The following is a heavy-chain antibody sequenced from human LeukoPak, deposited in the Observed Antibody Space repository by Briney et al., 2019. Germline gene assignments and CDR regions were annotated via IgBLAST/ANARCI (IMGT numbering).Heavy chain of an antibody. V-gene: IGHV4-34*01. CDR2: INHSGST. Sequence: SETLSLTCVVYGGSFSGYYWTWIRQPPGKGLEWIGEINHSGSTNYNPSLKSRVTISVDTSKNQLSLKMNSVTAADTAAYYCARVGGITMIVVLITDAFDIWGQGTMVTVSS. J-gene: IGHJ3*02. D-gene: IGHD3-22*01. CDR3: ARVGGITMIVVLITDAFDI. CDR1: GGSFSGYY.